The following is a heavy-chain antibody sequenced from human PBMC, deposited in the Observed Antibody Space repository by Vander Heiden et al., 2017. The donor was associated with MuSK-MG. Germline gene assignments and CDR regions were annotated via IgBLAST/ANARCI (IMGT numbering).Heavy chain of an antibody. J-gene: IGHJ4*02. D-gene: IGHD3-10*01. Sequence: QVQLVQSGAEVKKPGASVKVSCKASGYTFTSYYMHWVRQAPGQGLEWMGKINPSAGSTSYAQKFQGRVTMTRDTSTSTVYMELSSVRSEDTAVYYCARDSSLYGSGSYDYWGQGTLVTVSS. CDR1: GYTFTSYY. CDR3: ARDSSLYGSGSYDY. CDR2: INPSAGST. V-gene: IGHV1-46*03.